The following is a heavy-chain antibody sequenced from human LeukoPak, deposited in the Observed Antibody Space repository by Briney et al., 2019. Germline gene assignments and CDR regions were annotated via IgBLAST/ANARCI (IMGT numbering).Heavy chain of an antibody. V-gene: IGHV4-4*07. CDR2: IYTSGST. CDR3: AREPDCGGDCYSYYFDY. D-gene: IGHD2-21*02. CDR1: GASISGHY. Sequence: SETLSLSCTVSGASISGHYWSWIRQPAGKGLEWIGRIYTSGSTNYNPSLKSRVTMSVDTSKNQFSLKLRSVTAADTAVYYCAREPDCGGDCYSYYFDYWGQGTLVTVSS. J-gene: IGHJ4*02.